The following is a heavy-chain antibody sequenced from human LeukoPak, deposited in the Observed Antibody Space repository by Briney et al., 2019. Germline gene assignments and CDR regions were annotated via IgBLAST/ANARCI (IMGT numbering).Heavy chain of an antibody. CDR3: ARAPMGTAALY. D-gene: IGHD2-2*01. J-gene: IGHJ4*02. CDR2: ISPDNGNT. V-gene: IGHV1-18*01. Sequence: ASVKVSCKVSGNTFTSYGISWVRQAPGQGLEWMGWISPDNGNTNYAQNLQGRVTLTTDTSTSTAYMELSSLRSDDTAFYYCARAPMGTAALYWGQGTLVTVSS. CDR1: GNTFTSYG.